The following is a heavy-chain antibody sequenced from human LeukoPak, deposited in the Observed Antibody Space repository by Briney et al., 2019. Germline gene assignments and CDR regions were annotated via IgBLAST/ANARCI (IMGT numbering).Heavy chain of an antibody. CDR1: GFTVSSNY. D-gene: IGHD3-22*01. J-gene: IGHJ3*02. V-gene: IGHV3-53*01. CDR2: IYSGGST. CDR3: ARVFPNYYDSSGYYFVGAFDI. Sequence: GGSLRLSCAASGFTVSSNYMSWVRQAPGKGLEWGSIIYSGGSTYYADSVKGRFTISRDNSKNTLYLQMNSLRAEDTAVYYCARVFPNYYDSSGYYFVGAFDIWGQGTMVTVSS.